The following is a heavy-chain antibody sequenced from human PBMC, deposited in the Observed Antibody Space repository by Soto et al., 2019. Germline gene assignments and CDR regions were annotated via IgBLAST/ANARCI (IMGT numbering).Heavy chain of an antibody. J-gene: IGHJ4*02. D-gene: IGHD5-18*01. CDR1: GASISTNYY. Sequence: QLQLRESGPGLVKPSETLSLTCHVSGASISTNYYWGWVRQTPGKGLEWIASIYSSGTTFYNPSLKSRVTRSIDTSKNELSLQLGSVTAADTAVFYCATRRGFSPGDYFDSWGQGILVTVSS. CDR3: ATRRGFSPGDYFDS. V-gene: IGHV4-39*01. CDR2: IYSSGTT.